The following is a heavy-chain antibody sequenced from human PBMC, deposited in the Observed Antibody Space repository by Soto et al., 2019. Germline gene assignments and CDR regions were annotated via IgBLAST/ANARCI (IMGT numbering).Heavy chain of an antibody. Sequence: EVVLLESGGGLVQPGGSLRLSCEVSGFAFSFYSMSWVRQAPGKGLEWVASISGNGGTTYYAASGKARFTFSRDNSKNTLYLQMNNLRGEDTAVYYCAKDRGGFTNGWEFFASWGQGTLVTVSS. CDR2: ISGNGGTT. J-gene: IGHJ4*02. CDR3: AKDRGGFTNGWEFFAS. D-gene: IGHD3-10*01. CDR1: GFAFSFYS. V-gene: IGHV3-23*01.